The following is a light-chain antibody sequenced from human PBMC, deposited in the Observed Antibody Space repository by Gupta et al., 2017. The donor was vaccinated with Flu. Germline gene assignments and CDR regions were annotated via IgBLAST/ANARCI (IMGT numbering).Light chain of an antibody. CDR3: QTWDMGTYVV. Sequence: QLVLTQSPSASAPLGASVKFTYTLNSGYSSYVIAWHQQQPGKGPRYLIKVNSDGTYTKGDGIPDRFSGSTSGAERHLRISSLQPEDEADYYCQTWDMGTYVVFGGGTKLTVL. J-gene: IGLJ2*01. CDR2: VNSDGTY. CDR1: SGYSSYV. V-gene: IGLV4-69*01.